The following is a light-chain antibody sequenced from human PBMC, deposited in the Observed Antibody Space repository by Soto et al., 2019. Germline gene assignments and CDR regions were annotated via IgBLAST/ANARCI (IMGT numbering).Light chain of an antibody. CDR2: EVS. Sequence: QSALTQPASVSGSPGQSITISCTGTSSDVGSYNLVSWYQQHTGKAPKLMIYEVSKRPSGVSNRFSGSKSGNTASLTISGLQAEDEADYDCGSYAGRSTHVVFGGGTKLTVL. CDR1: SSDVGSYNL. J-gene: IGLJ2*01. V-gene: IGLV2-23*02. CDR3: GSYAGRSTHVV.